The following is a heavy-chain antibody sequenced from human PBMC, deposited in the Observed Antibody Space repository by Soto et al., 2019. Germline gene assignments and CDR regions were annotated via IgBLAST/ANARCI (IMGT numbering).Heavy chain of an antibody. V-gene: IGHV3-64D*06. D-gene: IGHD3-3*01. Sequence: PGGSLRLSCSASGFTFSSYAMYWVRQAPGKGLEYVSAISSNGSSTYYADSVKGRFTISRDNSKNTLYLQMSSLRAEDTAVYYCVKAIIPGRNWCYFDYWGQGTLVTVSS. CDR1: GFTFSSYA. CDR2: ISSNGSST. J-gene: IGHJ4*02. CDR3: VKAIIPGRNWCYFDY.